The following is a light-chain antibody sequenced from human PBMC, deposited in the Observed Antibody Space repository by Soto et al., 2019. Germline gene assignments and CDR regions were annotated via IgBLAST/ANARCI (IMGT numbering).Light chain of an antibody. J-gene: IGKJ5*01. CDR3: QQYGSSPST. Sequence: EIVLTQSPGTLSLSPGERASLSCRASQSVSSSYLAWYQQKPGQAPRLLIYGASSRATGIPDRFSGSGSGTDFTLIIIRLEPEDFAVYYCQQYGSSPSTFGQGTRLEIK. CDR1: QSVSSSY. CDR2: GAS. V-gene: IGKV3-20*01.